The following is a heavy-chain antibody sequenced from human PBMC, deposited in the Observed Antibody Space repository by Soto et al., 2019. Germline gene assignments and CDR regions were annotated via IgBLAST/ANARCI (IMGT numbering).Heavy chain of an antibody. CDR3: ARDAGPSCAFDY. V-gene: IGHV1-46*01. CDR1: GNTFTNYS. J-gene: IGHJ4*02. CDR2: INPSGGST. D-gene: IGHD2-15*01. Sequence: GASVTVSCKASGNTFTNYSMHWVRQAPGQGLEWMGIINPSGGSTSYAQKFQGRVTMTRDTSTSTVYMELSSLRSEDTAVYYCARDAGPSCAFDYWGQGTLVTVSS.